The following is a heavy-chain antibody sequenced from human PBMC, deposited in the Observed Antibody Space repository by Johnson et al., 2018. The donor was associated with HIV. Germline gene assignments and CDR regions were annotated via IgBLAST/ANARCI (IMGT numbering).Heavy chain of an antibody. J-gene: IGHJ3*02. CDR1: GFTFSSYG. V-gene: IGHV3-33*01. CDR3: ARVIAAAGGRAYDAFDI. D-gene: IGHD6-13*01. CDR2: IWYDGSNK. Sequence: QVQLVESGGGVVQPGRSLRLSCAASGFTFSSYGMHWVRQAPGKGLEWVAVIWYDGSNKYYADSVKGRFTISRDNAKNSLYLQMNSLRAEDTAVYYRARVIAAAGGRAYDAFDIWGQGTMVTVSS.